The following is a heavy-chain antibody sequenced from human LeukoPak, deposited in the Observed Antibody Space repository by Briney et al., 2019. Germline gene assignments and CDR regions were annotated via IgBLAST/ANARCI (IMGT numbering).Heavy chain of an antibody. CDR2: INHSGST. Sequence: SETLSLTCAVYGGSFSGYYWSWIRQSPGKGLEWIGEINHSGSTNYNPSLKSRVTISVDTSKNQFSLKLSSVTAADTAVYYCVRGDFAATTSSYYYYYMDVWGKGTTVTVSS. V-gene: IGHV4-34*01. D-gene: IGHD5-12*01. CDR1: GGSFSGYY. CDR3: VRGDFAATTSSYYYYYMDV. J-gene: IGHJ6*03.